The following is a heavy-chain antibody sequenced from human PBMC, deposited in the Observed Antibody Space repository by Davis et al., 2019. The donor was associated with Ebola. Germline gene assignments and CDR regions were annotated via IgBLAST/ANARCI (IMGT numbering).Heavy chain of an antibody. J-gene: IGHJ5*02. CDR2: IIPIFGTA. D-gene: IGHD3-16*01. CDR3: ARRRFGLGWFDP. V-gene: IGHV1-69*05. CDR1: GGTFSSYA. Sequence: AASVKVSCKASGGTFSSYAISWVRQAPGQGLEWMGGIIPIFGTANYAQKFQGRVTMTRNTSISTAYMELSSLRSEDTAVYYCARRRFGLGWFDPWGQGTLVTVSS.